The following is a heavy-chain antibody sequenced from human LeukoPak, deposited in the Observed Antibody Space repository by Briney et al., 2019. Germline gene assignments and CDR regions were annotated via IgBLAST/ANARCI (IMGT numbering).Heavy chain of an antibody. Sequence: GGSLRLSCEASGFTLNGYSINWVRQAPGKGLEWLSSTAHTQYTDSMKGRLTVSRDNAKNSLYLQMNSLRAEDTAVYYCATEFTPTSYWGQGTLVTVSS. J-gene: IGHJ4*02. CDR1: GFTLNGYS. CDR3: ATEFTPTSY. D-gene: IGHD2-2*01. CDR2: TAHT. V-gene: IGHV3-21*01.